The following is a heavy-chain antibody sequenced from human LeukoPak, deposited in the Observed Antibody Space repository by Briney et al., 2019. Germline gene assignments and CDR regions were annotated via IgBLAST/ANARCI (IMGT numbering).Heavy chain of an antibody. CDR2: IYYIGST. CDR3: ARHDCSSISCRTSPFDP. D-gene: IGHD2-2*01. CDR1: GDSISSGSYY. J-gene: IGHJ5*02. V-gene: IGHV4-39*07. Sequence: PSETLSLTCTVSGDSISSGSYYWGWIRQPPGKGLEWIGSIYYIGSTYYNPSLKGRVTMSLDTSKNQFSLKLSSVTAADTAVYYCARHDCSSISCRTSPFDPWGQGTLVTISS.